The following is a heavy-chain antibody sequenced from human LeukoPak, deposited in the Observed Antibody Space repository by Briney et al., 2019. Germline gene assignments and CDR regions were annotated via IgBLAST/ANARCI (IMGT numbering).Heavy chain of an antibody. V-gene: IGHV3-30*18. CDR2: ISYDGRHT. CDR1: RFTFSDYG. D-gene: IGHD6-13*01. J-gene: IGHJ1*01. CDR3: AKDRGVAVGYFQY. Sequence: PGGSLRLSCAASRFTFSDYGMHWVRQAPGKGLEWVATISYDGRHTFYGDSVKGRFTISRDNSMNTLYLQINSLITEDTGIYYCAKDRGVAVGYFQYWGQGTLVTVSS.